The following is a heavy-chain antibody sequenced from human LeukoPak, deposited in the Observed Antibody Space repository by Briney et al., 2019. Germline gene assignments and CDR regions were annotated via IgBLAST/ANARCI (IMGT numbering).Heavy chain of an antibody. J-gene: IGHJ4*02. V-gene: IGHV1-69*06. D-gene: IGHD3-10*01. Sequence: GASVKVSCKASGDSFSSYAISWVRQAPGQGLEWMGGIIPIFGTANYAQKFQGRVTITADKSTSTAYMELSSLRSEDTAVYYCARDRTFGESSFDYWGQGTLVTVSS. CDR2: IIPIFGTA. CDR3: ARDRTFGESSFDY. CDR1: GDSFSSYA.